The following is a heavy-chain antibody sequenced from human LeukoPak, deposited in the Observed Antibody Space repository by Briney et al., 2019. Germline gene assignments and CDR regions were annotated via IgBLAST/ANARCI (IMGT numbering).Heavy chain of an antibody. CDR1: GFTFSTYG. CDR3: ARGYCSSTSCRYLDY. J-gene: IGHJ4*02. D-gene: IGHD2-2*01. Sequence: GGSLRLSCAASGFTFSTYGMHWVRQTPGKGLEWVGRTRNKRNSYAPEYAASVKGRFTISRDDSKNSLYLQMNSLKTEDTAVYYCARGYCSSTSCRYLDYWGQGTLVTVSS. V-gene: IGHV3-72*01. CDR2: TRNKRNSYAP.